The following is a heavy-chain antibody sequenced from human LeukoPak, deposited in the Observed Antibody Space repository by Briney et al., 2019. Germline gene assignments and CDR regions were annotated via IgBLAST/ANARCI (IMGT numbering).Heavy chain of an antibody. Sequence: ASVKVSCKASGFTFIKFGITWVRLAPGQGLEWVGWISTYNGNTNYAQKFQGRVTMTTDSSTTTAYMELRSLRSDDTAVYYCARDPSNTSGRNVYLDHWGQGTLVTVSS. D-gene: IGHD6-19*01. CDR3: ARDPSNTSGRNVYLDH. V-gene: IGHV1-18*01. J-gene: IGHJ4*02. CDR2: ISTYNGNT. CDR1: GFTFIKFG.